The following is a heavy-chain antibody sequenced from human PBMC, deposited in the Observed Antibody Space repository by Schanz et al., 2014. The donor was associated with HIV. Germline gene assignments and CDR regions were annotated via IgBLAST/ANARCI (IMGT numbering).Heavy chain of an antibody. Sequence: QVQLVQSGAEVRKPGSSVKVSCKASGGTFGSYAISWVRQAPGQGLEWMGGVISVFDIPMYAPKFQGRVTITVDRPTNTAYMELNSLRSEDTAVYFCARDLGTGNRPDWGQGTPVIVS. D-gene: IGHD3-16*01. J-gene: IGHJ4*02. V-gene: IGHV1-69*17. CDR1: GGTFGSYA. CDR3: ARDLGTGNRPD. CDR2: VISVFDIP.